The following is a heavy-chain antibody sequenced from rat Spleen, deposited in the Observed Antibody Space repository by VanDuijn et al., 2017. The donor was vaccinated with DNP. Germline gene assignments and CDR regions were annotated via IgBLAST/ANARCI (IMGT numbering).Heavy chain of an antibody. J-gene: IGHJ2*01. CDR1: GFTFSSFS. Sequence: EVQLVESGGGLVQPGRSMKLSCAASGFTFSSFSMAWVRQAPTKGLEWVATISSRDDTTYYRDSVKGRFTISRNNAKSTLYLQMNSLRSDDTATYYCTREGTGTGYFDYWGQGVMVPVSS. CDR2: ISSRDDTT. D-gene: IGHD5-1*01. CDR3: TREGTGTGYFDY. V-gene: IGHV5-46*01.